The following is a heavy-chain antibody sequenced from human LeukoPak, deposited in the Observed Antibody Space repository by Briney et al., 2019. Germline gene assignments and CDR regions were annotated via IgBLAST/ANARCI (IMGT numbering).Heavy chain of an antibody. CDR2: VYPSGRT. Sequence: PSETLSLTCTVPGGSISTYYWSWIRQPAGKGLEWIGRVYPSGRTSYNPSLENRVTMSVDTSKKQFSLKLRSVTAADTAVYYCASGGRISAANWFDPWGQGTLVTVSS. CDR3: ASGGRISAANWFDP. D-gene: IGHD6-13*01. J-gene: IGHJ5*02. CDR1: GGSISTYY. V-gene: IGHV4-4*07.